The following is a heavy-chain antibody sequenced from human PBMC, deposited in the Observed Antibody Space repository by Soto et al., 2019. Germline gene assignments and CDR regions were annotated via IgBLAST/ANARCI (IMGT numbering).Heavy chain of an antibody. V-gene: IGHV3-30-3*01. CDR2: ISYDGSNK. D-gene: IGHD6-6*01. CDR3: ARKPSSSYGMDV. Sequence: GESLKISCAASGFTFSSYAMHWVRQAPGKGLEWVAVISYDGSNKYYADSVKGRFTISRDNSKNTLYLQMNSLRAEDTAVYYCARKPSSSYGMDVWGQGTTVTVSS. J-gene: IGHJ6*02. CDR1: GFTFSSYA.